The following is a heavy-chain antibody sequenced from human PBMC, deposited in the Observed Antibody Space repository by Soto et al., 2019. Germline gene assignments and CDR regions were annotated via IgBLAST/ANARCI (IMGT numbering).Heavy chain of an antibody. V-gene: IGHV3-23*01. Sequence: EVQLLESGGGLVQPGGSLRLSCAASGFTFSSYAMSWVRQAPGKGLEWVSAISGSGGSTYYADSVKGRLTISRHNSRNTLYLQMNSLRAEDTAVYYCAKDSGEDYYDSSGYYYLDAFDIWGEGTMVTFSS. J-gene: IGHJ3*02. CDR1: GFTFSSYA. CDR3: AKDSGEDYYDSSGYYYLDAFDI. CDR2: ISGSGGST. D-gene: IGHD3-22*01.